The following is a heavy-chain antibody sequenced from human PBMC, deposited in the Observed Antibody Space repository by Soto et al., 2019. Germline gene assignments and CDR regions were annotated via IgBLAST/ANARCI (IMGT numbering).Heavy chain of an antibody. CDR3: ARDSVGGQQLVLDY. Sequence: QVQLVESGGGVVQPGRSLRLSCAASGFTYSSYGMHWVRQAPGKGLEWVAVIWYDGSNKYYADSVKGRFTISRDNSKNTLYLQMNSLRAEDTAVYFCARDSVGGQQLVLDYWGQGTLVTVSS. CDR1: GFTYSSYG. D-gene: IGHD6-13*01. J-gene: IGHJ4*02. V-gene: IGHV3-33*01. CDR2: IWYDGSNK.